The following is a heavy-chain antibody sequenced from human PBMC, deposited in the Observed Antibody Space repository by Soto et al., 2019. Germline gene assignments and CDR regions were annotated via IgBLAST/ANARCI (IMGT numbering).Heavy chain of an antibody. J-gene: IGHJ6*02. CDR1: GGSISSYY. Sequence: PSETLSLTCTVSGGSISSYYCSWIRQPPGKGLEWIGYIYYSGSTNYNPSLKSRVTISVDTSKNQFSLKLSSVTAADTAVYYCARDRGIPSPHYYYYGMDVWGQGTTVTVSS. D-gene: IGHD3-10*01. CDR2: IYYSGST. V-gene: IGHV4-59*01. CDR3: ARDRGIPSPHYYYYGMDV.